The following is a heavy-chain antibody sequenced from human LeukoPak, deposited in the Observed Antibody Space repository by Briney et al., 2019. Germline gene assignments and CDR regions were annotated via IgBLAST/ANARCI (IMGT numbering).Heavy chain of an antibody. J-gene: IGHJ5*02. D-gene: IGHD3-3*01. Sequence: GASVKVSCKASGYTFTSYGISWVRQAPGQGLEWMGWISAYNGNTNYAQKLQGRVTMTTDTSTSTAYMELRSPRSDDTAVYYCARAGPITIFGVVTDPWGQGTLVTVSS. V-gene: IGHV1-18*01. CDR2: ISAYNGNT. CDR1: GYTFTSYG. CDR3: ARAGPITIFGVVTDP.